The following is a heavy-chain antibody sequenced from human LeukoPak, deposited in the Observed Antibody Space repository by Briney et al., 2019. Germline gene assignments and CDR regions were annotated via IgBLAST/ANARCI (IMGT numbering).Heavy chain of an antibody. CDR1: GFTFSSYA. J-gene: IGHJ4*02. V-gene: IGHV3-64*01. CDR2: ISSNGGST. CDR3: ARDVGATPYYFDY. Sequence: GGSLRLSCAASGFTFSSYAMHWVRQAPGKGLEYVSAISSNGGSTYYANSVKGRFTISRDNSKNTLYLQMGSLRAEDMAVYYCARDVGATPYYFDYWGQGTLVTVSS. D-gene: IGHD1-26*01.